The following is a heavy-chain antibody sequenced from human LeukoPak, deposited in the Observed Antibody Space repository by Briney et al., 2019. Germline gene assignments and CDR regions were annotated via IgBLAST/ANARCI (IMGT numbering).Heavy chain of an antibody. CDR3: AKEGGQDYEGLGYYYYYMDV. J-gene: IGHJ6*03. CDR1: GFTFSTYG. Sequence: GGSLRLSCAASGFTFSTYGIHWVRQAPGKGLEWVAFIRYDGSNTYYADSVKGRFTISRDNSKNTVHLQINSLRAEDTAVYYCAKEGGQDYEGLGYYYYYMDVWGKGTTVTISS. V-gene: IGHV3-30*02. CDR2: IRYDGSNT. D-gene: IGHD4-17*01.